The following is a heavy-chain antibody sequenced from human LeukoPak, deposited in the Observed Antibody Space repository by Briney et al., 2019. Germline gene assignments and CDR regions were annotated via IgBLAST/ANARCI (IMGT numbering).Heavy chain of an antibody. J-gene: IGHJ4*02. CDR2: IYYSGST. D-gene: IGHD4-17*01. CDR1: GGSISSYY. Sequence: SETLSLTCTVSGGSISSYYWSWIRQPPGKGLEWIGYIYYSGSTNYNPSLKSRVTISVDTSKNQFSLKLSSVTAADTAVYYCARGTRVTTLPVFDYGGQEPLVPVP. V-gene: IGHV4-59*08. CDR3: ARGTRVTTLPVFDY.